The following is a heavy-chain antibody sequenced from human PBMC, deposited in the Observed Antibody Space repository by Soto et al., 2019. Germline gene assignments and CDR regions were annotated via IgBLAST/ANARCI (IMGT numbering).Heavy chain of an antibody. Sequence: PGGSLRLSCAASGVTFSNAWMDWVRQAPGKGLEWVGRIKSKTDGGTTDYAAPVKGRFTISRDDSKNTLYLQMNSLKTEDTAVYYCTTDDLMRYSYGYFGGPYHYGMDVWGQGTTVTVSS. CDR2: IKSKTDGGTT. CDR1: GVTFSNAW. CDR3: TTDDLMRYSYGYFGGPYHYGMDV. V-gene: IGHV3-15*07. J-gene: IGHJ6*02. D-gene: IGHD5-18*01.